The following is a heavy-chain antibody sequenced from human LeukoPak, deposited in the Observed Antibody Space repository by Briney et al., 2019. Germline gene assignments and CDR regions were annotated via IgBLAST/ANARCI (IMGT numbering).Heavy chain of an antibody. CDR1: GFTLSSYD. V-gene: IGHV3-30*02. Sequence: GGSLRLSCVVSGFTLSSYDMHWVRQAPGKGLEWVAFIQYDGNKKYYADSVKGRFSVSRDNSKNTLYLQMNSLRAEDTAVYYCTTDFYGDNDYWGQGTLVTVSS. J-gene: IGHJ4*02. CDR2: IQYDGNKK. D-gene: IGHD4-17*01. CDR3: TTDFYGDNDY.